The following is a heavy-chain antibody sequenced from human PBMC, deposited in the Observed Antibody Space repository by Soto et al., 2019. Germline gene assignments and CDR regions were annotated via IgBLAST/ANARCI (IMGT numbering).Heavy chain of an antibody. CDR1: GFAISRGYY. V-gene: IGHV4-38-2*02. J-gene: IGHJ4*02. CDR3: AREKVGTTFFDN. Sequence: SETLSLTCSVSGFAISRGYYWSWVRQPPGKGLEWTGSIYPSVSSYHNPSLATRLRLSIDTSKNQFTLNLTSVTAADTALYFCAREKVGTTFFDNWGQGIQVTVS. D-gene: IGHD1-1*01. CDR2: IYPSVSS.